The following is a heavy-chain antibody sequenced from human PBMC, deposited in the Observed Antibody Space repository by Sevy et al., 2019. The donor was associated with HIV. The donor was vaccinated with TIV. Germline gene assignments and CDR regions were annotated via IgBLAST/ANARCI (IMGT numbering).Heavy chain of an antibody. CDR2: IKQDGSEK. CDR1: GFTFSSYY. CDR3: ARSGGVY. D-gene: IGHD2-15*01. Sequence: GGSLRLSCAASGFTFSSYYMSWVRQAPGKGLEWVANIKQDGSEKYYVDSVKGRFTISRDNAKNSLYLQMNSLRAEDTAVYYCARSGGVYWGQGTLVTVSS. J-gene: IGHJ4*02. V-gene: IGHV3-7*01.